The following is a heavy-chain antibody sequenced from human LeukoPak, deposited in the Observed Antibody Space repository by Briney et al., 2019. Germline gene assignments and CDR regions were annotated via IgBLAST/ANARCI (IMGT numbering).Heavy chain of an antibody. V-gene: IGHV3-48*03. CDR2: ISTTGTTV. CDR3: ARGGDYGDYVDFAY. CDR1: GFTFSGYE. D-gene: IGHD4-17*01. J-gene: IGHJ4*02. Sequence: GGSLRLSCAASGFTFSGYELNWVRQAPGKGLEWVSYISTTGTTVYYAGSVKGRFTISRDNVKNSLYLQMDSLRDEDTAVYYCARGGDYGDYVDFAYWGQGTLVTVSS.